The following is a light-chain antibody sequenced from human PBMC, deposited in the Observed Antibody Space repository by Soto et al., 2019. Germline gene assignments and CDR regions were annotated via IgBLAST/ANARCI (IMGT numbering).Light chain of an antibody. J-gene: IGKJ1*01. CDR2: TAS. Sequence: EIVLTQSPGTLSLSPGEGATLSCRASQSLSRNYLAWYQHKPGQAPRLLIYTASNRATGVPPRLSGSGSGTDFTFSISRLEPEDFALYYCQQYDNSPLTFGQGTKVEI. CDR3: QQYDNSPLT. V-gene: IGKV3-20*01. CDR1: QSLSRNY.